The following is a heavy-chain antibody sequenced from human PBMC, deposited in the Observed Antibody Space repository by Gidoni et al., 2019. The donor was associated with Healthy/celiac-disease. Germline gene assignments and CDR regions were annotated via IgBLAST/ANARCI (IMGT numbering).Heavy chain of an antibody. Sequence: EVQLVESGGGLVQPGRSLRLSCAASGFSFDAYALYWVRQAPGKGLDWVSGISWNSGSIGYADSVKGRFTISRDNAKNSLYLQMNSLRAEDTALYYCAKDMGNGLEWLYQDYWGQGTLVTVSS. CDR3: AKDMGNGLEWLYQDY. J-gene: IGHJ4*02. V-gene: IGHV3-9*01. D-gene: IGHD3-3*01. CDR1: GFSFDAYA. CDR2: ISWNSGSI.